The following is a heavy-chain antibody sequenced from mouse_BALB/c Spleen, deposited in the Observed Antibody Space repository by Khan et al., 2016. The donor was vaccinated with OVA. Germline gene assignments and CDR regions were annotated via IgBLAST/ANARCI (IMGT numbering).Heavy chain of an antibody. Sequence: QVQLQQPGAELVMPGASVKMSCKASGYTFTDYWMHWVKQRPGQGLEWIGAIDTSDSYTSYNQKFKGKAKLTVDESSSTAYMQLSSLTSEDSAVYYCARWLLRAMDYGGQGTSVTVSS. CDR2: IDTSDSYT. CDR3: ARWLLRAMDY. V-gene: IGHV1-69*01. CDR1: GYTFTDYW. J-gene: IGHJ4*01. D-gene: IGHD2-3*01.